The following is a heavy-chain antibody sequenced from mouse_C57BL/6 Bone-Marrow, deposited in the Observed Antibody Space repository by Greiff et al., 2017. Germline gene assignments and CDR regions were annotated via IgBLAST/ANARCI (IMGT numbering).Heavy chain of an antibody. CDR2: IYPGDGDT. D-gene: IGHD1-1*01. J-gene: IGHJ1*03. Sequence: QVQLKQSGAELVKPGASVKISCKASGYAFSSYWMNWVKQRPGKGLEWIGQIYPGDGDTNYNGKFKGKATLTADKSSSTAYMQLSSLTSEDSAVYFCARTYYGSSPLMWYFDVWGTGTTVTVSS. CDR3: ARTYYGSSPLMWYFDV. CDR1: GYAFSSYW. V-gene: IGHV1-80*01.